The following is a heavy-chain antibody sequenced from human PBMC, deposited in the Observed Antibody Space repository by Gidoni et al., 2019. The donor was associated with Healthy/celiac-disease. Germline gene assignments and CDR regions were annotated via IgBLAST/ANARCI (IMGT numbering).Heavy chain of an antibody. CDR1: GFPFHCYA. D-gene: IGHD6-13*01. V-gene: IGHV3-23*01. Sequence: VQLLESGGGLVQPGGSLRLSCAASGFPFHCYAMSWVRPAPGKGLEWVSAIRGSGGSTYYADSVKGRFTISRDNSKNTLYLQMNSLRAEDTAVYYCAKDRGIAAAGTLGLFDYWGQGTLVTVSS. CDR3: AKDRGIAAAGTLGLFDY. CDR2: IRGSGGST. J-gene: IGHJ4*02.